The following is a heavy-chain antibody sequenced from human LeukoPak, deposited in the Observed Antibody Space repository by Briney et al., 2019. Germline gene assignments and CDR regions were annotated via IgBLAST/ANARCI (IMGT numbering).Heavy chain of an antibody. J-gene: IGHJ4*02. CDR2: INPISGGT. CDR1: GYTFTGYY. V-gene: IGHV1-2*05. D-gene: IGHD2-2*01. Sequence: ASVKVSCKASGYTFTGYYMHWVRQAPGQGLEYMGRINPISGGTVNAQKFQGRVTMTRDTSLTTAYMELTRLTSHDSVVYYCARYCSSTSCYSDYWGQGTLVTVSS. CDR3: ARYCSSTSCYSDY.